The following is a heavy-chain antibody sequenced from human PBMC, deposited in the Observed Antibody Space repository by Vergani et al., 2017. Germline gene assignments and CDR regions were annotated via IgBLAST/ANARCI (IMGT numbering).Heavy chain of an antibody. Sequence: VQLVESGGGVVQPGRSLRLSCAASGFTFSSYSMNWVRQAPGKGLEWVSSISSSSSYIYYADSVKGRFTISRDNAKNSLYLQMNSLRAEDTAVYYCARVTPGVSDGGMDVWGQGTTVTVSS. J-gene: IGHJ6*02. D-gene: IGHD7-27*01. V-gene: IGHV3-21*04. CDR1: GFTFSSYS. CDR2: ISSSSSYI. CDR3: ARVTPGVSDGGMDV.